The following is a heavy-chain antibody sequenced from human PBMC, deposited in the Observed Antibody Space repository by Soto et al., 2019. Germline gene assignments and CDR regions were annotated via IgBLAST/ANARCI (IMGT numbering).Heavy chain of an antibody. Sequence: GGSLRLSCAASGFTFSSYAMSWVRQAPGKGLEWVSAISGSGGSTYYADSVKGRFTISRDNSKNTLYLQMNSLRAEDTAVYYCAKVLYPSVAGTGYGGFLDYYMDVWGKGTTVTVSS. D-gene: IGHD6-19*01. J-gene: IGHJ6*03. CDR3: AKVLYPSVAGTGYGGFLDYYMDV. CDR2: ISGSGGST. CDR1: GFTFSSYA. V-gene: IGHV3-23*01.